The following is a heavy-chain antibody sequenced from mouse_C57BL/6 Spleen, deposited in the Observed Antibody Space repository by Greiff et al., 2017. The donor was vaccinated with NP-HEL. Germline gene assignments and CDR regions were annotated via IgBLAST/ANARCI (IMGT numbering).Heavy chain of an antibody. CDR2: IYPGSGST. V-gene: IGHV1-55*01. Sequence: QVQLKQPGAELVKPGASVKMSCKASGYTFTSYWITWVKQRPGQGLEWIGDIYPGSGSTNYNEKFKSKATLTVDTSSSTAYMQLSSLTSADSAVYYCARLYYGSSSFDYWGQGTTLTVSS. D-gene: IGHD1-1*01. CDR3: ARLYYGSSSFDY. CDR1: GYTFTSYW. J-gene: IGHJ2*01.